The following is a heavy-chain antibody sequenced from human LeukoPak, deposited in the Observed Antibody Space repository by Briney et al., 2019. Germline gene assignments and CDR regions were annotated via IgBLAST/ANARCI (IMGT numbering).Heavy chain of an antibody. J-gene: IGHJ6*03. CDR2: IANSGGSK. CDR3: AREVVERAAAGIFSSDYYYYYYMDV. Sequence: GGSLRLSCAASVFTFSSYAMSGVRQAPGKGLEGVSAIANSGGSKYYADSVKGRFTITRDKSKNTLYLQMNSLRAEDTAVYYCAREVVERAAAGIFSSDYYYYYYMDVWGKGTTVTVSS. V-gene: IGHV3-23*01. D-gene: IGHD6-13*01. CDR1: VFTFSSYA.